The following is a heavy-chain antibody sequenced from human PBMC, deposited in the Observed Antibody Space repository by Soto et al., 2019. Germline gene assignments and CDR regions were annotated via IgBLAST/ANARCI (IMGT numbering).Heavy chain of an antibody. CDR3: ARQSTLVIYGMDV. J-gene: IGHJ6*02. V-gene: IGHV4-39*01. CDR1: GASINSSLYY. D-gene: IGHD3-9*01. CDR2: FSYSGST. Sequence: QLQLQESGPGLGKPSETLSLTCTVSGASINSSLYYWDWIRQSPGKGLEWIGSFSYSGSTYYNPSLKSRVTISVDTSKNQFSLKLISVTASDTAVHYCARQSTLVIYGMDVWGQGTTVIVSS.